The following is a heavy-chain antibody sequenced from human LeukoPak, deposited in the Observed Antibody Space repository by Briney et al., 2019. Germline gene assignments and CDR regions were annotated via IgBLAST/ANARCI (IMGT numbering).Heavy chain of an antibody. CDR1: GGSISSYY. Sequence: SETLSLTCTVSGGSISSYYWSWIRQPAGKGLEWIGRIYTSGSTNYNPSLKSRVTMSVDTSKNQFSLKLSSVTAADTAVYYCAREVVVVAATLSNYFDCWGQGTLVTVSS. J-gene: IGHJ4*02. D-gene: IGHD2-15*01. CDR3: AREVVVVAATLSNYFDC. V-gene: IGHV4-4*07. CDR2: IYTSGST.